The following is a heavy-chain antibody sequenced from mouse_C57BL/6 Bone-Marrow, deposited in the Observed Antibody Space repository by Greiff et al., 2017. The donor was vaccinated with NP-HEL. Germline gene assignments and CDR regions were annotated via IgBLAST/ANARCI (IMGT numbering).Heavy chain of an antibody. D-gene: IGHD1-1*01. V-gene: IGHV1-69*01. CDR3: ARETTVGPYYFDY. CDR1: GYTFTSYW. CDR2: IDPSDSYT. Sequence: QVQLQQPGAELVMPGASVKLSCKASGYTFTSYWMHWVKQRPGQGLEWIGEIDPSDSYTDYNQKFKGKSTLTVDKSSSTAYMQLSRLTSEDSAVYYCARETTVGPYYFDYWGQGTTLTVSS. J-gene: IGHJ2*01.